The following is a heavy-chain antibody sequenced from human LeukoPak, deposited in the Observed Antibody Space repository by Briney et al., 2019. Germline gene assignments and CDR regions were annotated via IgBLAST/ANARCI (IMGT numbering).Heavy chain of an antibody. D-gene: IGHD2-15*01. CDR2: IYYSGST. CDR1: GGSISSDY. CDR3: ARGIIGYYFDY. J-gene: IGHJ4*02. V-gene: IGHV4-59*01. Sequence: PSETLSLTCTVSGGSISSDYWSWIRQPPGKGLEWIGYIYYSGSTNYNPSLKSRVTISVDTSKNQLSLRLSYVTAADTAVYYCARGIIGYYFDYWGQGTLVTVSS.